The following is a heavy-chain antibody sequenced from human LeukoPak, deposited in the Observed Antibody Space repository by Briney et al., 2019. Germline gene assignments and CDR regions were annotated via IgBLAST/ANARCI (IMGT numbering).Heavy chain of an antibody. CDR2: IYGSGST. D-gene: IGHD6-19*01. Sequence: SETLSLTCTVSGDSLSSHYWSWIRQPPGKGLEWIGYIYGSGSTHYDPSLRSRVTISEDTSKNQSSLKLTSVTAADTAVYYCARNVGWYSHDSWGQGTLVTVSS. CDR3: ARNVGWYSHDS. J-gene: IGHJ4*02. V-gene: IGHV4-59*08. CDR1: GDSLSSHY.